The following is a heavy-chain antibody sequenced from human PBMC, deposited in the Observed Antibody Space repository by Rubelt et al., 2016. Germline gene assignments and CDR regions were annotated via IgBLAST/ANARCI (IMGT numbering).Heavy chain of an antibody. V-gene: IGHV3-30*04. CDR3: AREITPADLD. J-gene: IGHJ4*02. CDR1: GFTFSSYA. Sequence: QVQLVESGGGVVQPGRSLRLSCAASGFTFSSYAMHWVRQAPGKGLEWVAVISYDGSNKYYADSVKGRVTSSRDNSKNTLYLQMNSLRAEDTAVYYCAREITPADLDWGQGTLVTVSS. CDR2: ISYDGSNK. D-gene: IGHD2-2*01.